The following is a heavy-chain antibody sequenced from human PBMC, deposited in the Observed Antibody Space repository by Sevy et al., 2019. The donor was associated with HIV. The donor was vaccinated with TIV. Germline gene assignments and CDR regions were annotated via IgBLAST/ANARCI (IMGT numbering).Heavy chain of an antibody. V-gene: IGHV3-33*01. CDR3: ARDLGAYSSSSPLDY. J-gene: IGHJ4*02. D-gene: IGHD6-6*01. Sequence: GGSLRLSCAASGFTFSSYGMHWVRQAPGKGLEWVAVIWYDGSNKYYADSVKGRFTISRDNSKNTLYLQMNSLRAEATAVYYCARDLGAYSSSSPLDYWGQGTLVTVSS. CDR2: IWYDGSNK. CDR1: GFTFSSYG.